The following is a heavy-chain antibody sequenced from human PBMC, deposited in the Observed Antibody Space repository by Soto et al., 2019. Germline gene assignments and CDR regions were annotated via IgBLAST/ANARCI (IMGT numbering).Heavy chain of an antibody. CDR1: GITISIYL. D-gene: IGHD3-22*01. CDR2: ISGSGDRT. CDR3: VKDDGGYPSTAPH. V-gene: IGHV3-23*01. Sequence: GGSLRLSCAASGITISIYLMSWVRQAPGKGLDWVSGISGSGDRTYYADSAKGRFTISKDISRNSLSLQLDSLGVEDTAVYFCVKDDGGYPSTAPHWGQGTLVTSPQ. J-gene: IGHJ4*02.